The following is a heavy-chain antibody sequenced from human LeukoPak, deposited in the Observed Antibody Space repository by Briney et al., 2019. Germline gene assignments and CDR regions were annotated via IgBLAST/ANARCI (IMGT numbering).Heavy chain of an antibody. CDR2: ISSSSSYI. V-gene: IGHV3-21*01. D-gene: IGHD2-15*01. J-gene: IGHJ5*02. CDR3: ARVAPRYCSGGSCYIFWFDP. CDR1: GFTFSSYS. Sequence: GGSLRLSCTASGFTFSSYSMNWVRQAPGKGLEWVSSISSSSSYIYYADSVKGRFTISRDNAKNSLYLQMNSLRAEDTAVYYCARVAPRYCSGGSCYIFWFDPWGQGTLVTVSS.